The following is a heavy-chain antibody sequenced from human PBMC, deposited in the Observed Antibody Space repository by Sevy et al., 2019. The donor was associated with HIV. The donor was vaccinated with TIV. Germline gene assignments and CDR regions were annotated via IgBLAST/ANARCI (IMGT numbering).Heavy chain of an antibody. J-gene: IGHJ3*02. V-gene: IGHV3-21*01. CDR3: ASGVQTYYAFDI. Sequence: GGSLRLSCAASGFTFSSYSMNWVRQAPGKGLEWVSSISGISNYIYYADSVKGRFSISRDNAKNSLYLQMNSLRAEDTAIYYCASGVQTYYAFDIWGQGTMVTVSS. CDR1: GFTFSSYS. CDR2: ISGISNYI. D-gene: IGHD2-21*01.